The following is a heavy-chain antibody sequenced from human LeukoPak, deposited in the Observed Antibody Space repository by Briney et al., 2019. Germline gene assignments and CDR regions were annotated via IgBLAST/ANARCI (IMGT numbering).Heavy chain of an antibody. V-gene: IGHV1-69*05. CDR3: ARDRTLTGYFDY. CDR1: GGTFSSYA. Sequence: SVKLSCKASGGTFSSYAISWVRQAPGQGLEWMGGIIPIFGTANYAQKFQGRVTITTDESTSTAYMELSSLRSEDTAVYYCARDRTLTGYFDYWGQGTLVTVSS. J-gene: IGHJ4*02. CDR2: IIPIFGTA. D-gene: IGHD7-27*01.